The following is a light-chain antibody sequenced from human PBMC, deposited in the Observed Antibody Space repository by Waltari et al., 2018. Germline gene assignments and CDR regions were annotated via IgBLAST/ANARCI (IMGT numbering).Light chain of an antibody. CDR3: ISYTTSDTMI. CDR2: DVS. V-gene: IGLV2-14*03. Sequence: QSALTQPASVSGSPGQSITISCTGPSSDVGSSNYFPWYQQHPGKVPKLIIYDVSHRPSGVSFRFSGSKSDNTASLTISGLQAEDEADYYCISYTTSDTMIFGEGTKLTVL. CDR1: SSDVGSSNY. J-gene: IGLJ2*01.